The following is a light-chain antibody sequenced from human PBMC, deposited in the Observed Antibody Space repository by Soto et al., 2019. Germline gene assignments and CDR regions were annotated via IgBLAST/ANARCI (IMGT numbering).Light chain of an antibody. CDR2: DAS. Sequence: EIVLTQSPATLSLSPGERATLSCRASQSVSSYLAWYQQKPGQAPRLLIYDASNRATVIPARFSGSGSGTDITLTISSLQPDDFAVYYCQQRSNWPPITFGQGTRLEIK. CDR3: QQRSNWPPIT. CDR1: QSVSSY. J-gene: IGKJ5*01. V-gene: IGKV3-11*01.